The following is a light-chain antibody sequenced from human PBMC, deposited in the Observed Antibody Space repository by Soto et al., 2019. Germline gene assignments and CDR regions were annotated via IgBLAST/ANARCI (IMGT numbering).Light chain of an antibody. J-gene: IGKJ1*01. V-gene: IGKV1-9*01. CDR1: QGISSY. CDR2: AAS. Sequence: IQLTQSPSSLSASVGDRVTITCRASQGISSYLAWYQQKPGKAPKLLIYAASTLESGVPSRFSGSGSGTDFTLTITRLQPEDFATYYCQQYDTYWTFGQGTKVDIK. CDR3: QQYDTYWT.